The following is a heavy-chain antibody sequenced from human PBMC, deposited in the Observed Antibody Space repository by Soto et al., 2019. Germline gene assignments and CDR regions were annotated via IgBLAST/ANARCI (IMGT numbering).Heavy chain of an antibody. V-gene: IGHV1-18*01. D-gene: IGHD6-19*01. Sequence: QVQLVQSGAEVKKPGASVKVSCKASGYTFSSYGISWVRQAPGQGLEWMGWISGYNGNTDYAQNLQGRVTMTTDTSTSTAYMELRSVRSDDTAVYYCARARGQWLVTTEFDCWGQGTLVTVSS. CDR2: ISGYNGNT. CDR1: GYTFSSYG. CDR3: ARARGQWLVTTEFDC. J-gene: IGHJ4*02.